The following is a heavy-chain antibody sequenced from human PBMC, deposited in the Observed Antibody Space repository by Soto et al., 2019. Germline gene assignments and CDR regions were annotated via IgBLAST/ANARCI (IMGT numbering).Heavy chain of an antibody. CDR2: ISAYNGNT. J-gene: IGHJ4*02. Sequence: ASVKVACKTSGYTFTSYRISCVRQAPGQGLEWMGWISAYNGNTNYAQKLQGRVTMTTDTSTSTAYMELRSLRSDDTAVYYCARENAARGWYRYYFDYWGQGTLVTVSS. V-gene: IGHV1-18*01. D-gene: IGHD6-19*01. CDR3: ARENAARGWYRYYFDY. CDR1: GYTFTSYR.